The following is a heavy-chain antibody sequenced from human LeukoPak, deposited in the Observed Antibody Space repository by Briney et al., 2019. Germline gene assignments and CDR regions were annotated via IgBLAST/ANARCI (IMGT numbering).Heavy chain of an antibody. CDR2: IYYSGST. Sequence: SETLSLTCTVSGGSISSSSYYWGWIRQPPGKGLEWIGSIYYSGSTYYNPSLKSRVTISVDTSKNQFSLKLSSVTAADTAVYYCAGRDVSEGIAAAGKVWGQGTLVTVSS. V-gene: IGHV4-39*07. D-gene: IGHD6-13*01. CDR1: GGSISSSSYY. J-gene: IGHJ4*02. CDR3: AGRDVSEGIAAAGKV.